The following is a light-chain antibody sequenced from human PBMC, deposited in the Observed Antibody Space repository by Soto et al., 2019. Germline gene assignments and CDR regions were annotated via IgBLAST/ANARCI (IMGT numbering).Light chain of an antibody. CDR1: QSFRGL. CDR2: DAY. CDR3: QQRHMWPIT. V-gene: IGKV3-11*01. Sequence: VLTQPPDTVSLSPGERAALSCWASQSFRGLLAWSQQKPGQXXRLLIYDAYNRATGIPPRFSGSGSGTDLTITISGLEPEDSAVYYCQQRHMWPITFGQGTRLEIK. J-gene: IGKJ5*01.